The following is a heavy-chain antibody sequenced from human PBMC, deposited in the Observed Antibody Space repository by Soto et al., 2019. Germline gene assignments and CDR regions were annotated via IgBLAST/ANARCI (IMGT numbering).Heavy chain of an antibody. Sequence: QVQLQESGPGLVKPSDTLSLTCAVSGYSISSSNWWGWIRQPPGKGLEWIGYIYYSGTTYYNPSLNSRVTMPVDTSKNQFSLKLTSVTAVDTAVYYCARRAIHGPIDYWGQGALVTVSS. CDR1: GYSISSSNW. CDR2: IYYSGTT. J-gene: IGHJ4*02. V-gene: IGHV4-28*01. CDR3: ARRAIHGPIDY. D-gene: IGHD2-8*01.